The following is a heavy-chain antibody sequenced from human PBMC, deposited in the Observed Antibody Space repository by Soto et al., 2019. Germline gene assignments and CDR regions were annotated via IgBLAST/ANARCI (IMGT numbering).Heavy chain of an antibody. D-gene: IGHD1-26*01. CDR1: GFTFSSYA. V-gene: IGHV3-23*01. J-gene: IGHJ1*01. Sequence: GGSLRLSCAASGFTFSSYAMSWVRQAPGKGLEWVSAISGSGGSTYYADSVKGRFTISRDNSKNTLYLQMNSLRAEDTAIYYCAKDYSGSYSYFQHWGQGTLVTVSS. CDR2: ISGSGGST. CDR3: AKDYSGSYSYFQH.